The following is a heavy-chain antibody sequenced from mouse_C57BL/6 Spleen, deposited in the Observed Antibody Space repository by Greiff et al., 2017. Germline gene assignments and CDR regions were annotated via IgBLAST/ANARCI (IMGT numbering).Heavy chain of an antibody. CDR3: ARSGDGFDY. D-gene: IGHD2-3*01. Sequence: QVQLQQSGAELMKPGASVKLSCKATGYTFTGYWIEWVKQRPGHGLEWIGEILPGSGSTNYNEKFKGKATLTADTSSNTAYMQLSSLTTEDSAIYYCARSGDGFDYWGQGTTLTVSS. CDR1: GYTFTGYW. CDR2: ILPGSGST. V-gene: IGHV1-9*01. J-gene: IGHJ2*01.